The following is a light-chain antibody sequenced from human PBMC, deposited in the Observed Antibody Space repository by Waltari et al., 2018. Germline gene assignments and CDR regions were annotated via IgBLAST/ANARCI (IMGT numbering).Light chain of an antibody. CDR2: FNSDGSH. CDR1: RGYSSNV. J-gene: IGLJ3*02. V-gene: IGLV4-69*01. Sequence: LVLTQSPSASAYLGASVKLTCTLSRGYSSNVIAWLPQRPGKGPRYLMKFNSDGSHRKGDDIPDRFSASNSGTEYYLTISSLQSEDEADYYCQTGGHGTWVFGGGTKLTVL. CDR3: QTGGHGTWV.